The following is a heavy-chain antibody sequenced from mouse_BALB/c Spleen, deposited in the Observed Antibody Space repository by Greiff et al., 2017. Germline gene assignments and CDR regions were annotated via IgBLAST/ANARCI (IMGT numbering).Heavy chain of an antibody. CDR1: GYAFTNYL. Sequence: VQRVESGAELVRPGTSVKVSCKASGYAFTNYLIEWVKQRPGQGLEWIGVINPGSGGTNYNEKFKGKATLTADKSSSTAYMQLSSLTSDDSAVYFCARGTGTSFAYWGQGTLVTVSA. D-gene: IGHD4-1*01. J-gene: IGHJ3*01. CDR3: ARGTGTSFAY. CDR2: INPGSGGT. V-gene: IGHV1-54*01.